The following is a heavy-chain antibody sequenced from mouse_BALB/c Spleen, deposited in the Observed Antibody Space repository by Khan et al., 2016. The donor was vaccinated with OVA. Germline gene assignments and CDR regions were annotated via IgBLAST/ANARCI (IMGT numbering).Heavy chain of an antibody. Sequence: VQLQESGAELVRPGASVKLSCEASGFTFTSYWMNWVKQSPEQGLEWIGRIDPYDSETHYNQNFKDKAILTVDKSSSTAYMQLSSLTSEDSAVYYCASNPFAYWGQGTLVTVSA. V-gene: IGHV1-74*01. CDR1: GFTFTSYW. CDR3: ASNPFAY. CDR2: IDPYDSET. J-gene: IGHJ3*01. D-gene: IGHD2-1*01.